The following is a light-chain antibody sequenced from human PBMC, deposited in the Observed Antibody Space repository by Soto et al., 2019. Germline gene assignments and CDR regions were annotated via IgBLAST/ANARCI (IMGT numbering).Light chain of an antibody. CDR1: STNVRHNS. V-gene: IGLV1-51*01. J-gene: IGLJ1*01. Sequence: VLTQPPSVSAAPGQEVTISYSGSSTNVRHNSVSWYQQLPGTAPKLLIYDNNKRPSGIPARFSGSKSGTSATLGITGLQTGDEADYYCGAWDDRLTVYVFGSGTKVTVL. CDR3: GAWDDRLTVYV. CDR2: DNN.